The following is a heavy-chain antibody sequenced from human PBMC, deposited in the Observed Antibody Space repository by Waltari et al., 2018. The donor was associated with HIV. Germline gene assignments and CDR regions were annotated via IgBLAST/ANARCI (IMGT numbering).Heavy chain of an antibody. CDR1: GFTFNSYS. Sequence: EVQLVESGGGPVKPGGSLRLSCRASGFTFNSYSLNWVRQAPGKGLEWISSSSSSGTFTHYADSVKGRFTISRDNANKSVYLQMNSLRAEDTAVYYCARDSRDNSWSLNFFDPWGQGTLVTVSS. V-gene: IGHV3-21*01. D-gene: IGHD6-13*01. CDR2: SSSSGTFT. J-gene: IGHJ5*02. CDR3: ARDSRDNSWSLNFFDP.